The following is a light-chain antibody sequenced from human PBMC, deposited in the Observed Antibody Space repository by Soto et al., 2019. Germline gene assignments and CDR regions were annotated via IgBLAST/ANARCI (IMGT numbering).Light chain of an antibody. J-gene: IGLJ2*01. V-gene: IGLV1-40*01. CDR3: QSYDSSLRAPE. Sequence: QSVLTQPPSVSGAPGQRVTISCTGSSSNIGAGYDVHWYQQLPGTAPKLLIYGNSNRPSGVPDRFSGSKSGTSASLAITGLQAEDEADYYCQSYDSSLRAPEFGGGTKLTVL. CDR1: SSNIGAGYD. CDR2: GNS.